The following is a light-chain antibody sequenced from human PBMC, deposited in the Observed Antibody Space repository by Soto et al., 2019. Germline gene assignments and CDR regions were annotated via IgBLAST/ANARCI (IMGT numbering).Light chain of an antibody. V-gene: IGKV3-11*01. Sequence: EIVLTQSPATLSLSPGERATLSCRASQSVSSYLAWYQQRPGQAPRLLIYEASNRATGIPARFSGSGSGTDFTLTISSLEPEDFAVYYCQQYGSSLFTFGPGTKVDFK. J-gene: IGKJ3*01. CDR2: EAS. CDR3: QQYGSSLFT. CDR1: QSVSSY.